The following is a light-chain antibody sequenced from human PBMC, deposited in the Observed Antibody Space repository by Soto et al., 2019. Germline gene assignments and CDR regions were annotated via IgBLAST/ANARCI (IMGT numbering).Light chain of an antibody. CDR2: LTS. J-gene: IGKJ5*01. CDR3: QQRSNWPPIT. Sequence: EIVLTQSPSTLSSFPGERATLSCRSSQAVNTRLAWYQHKPVQAPRLLIYLTSNRATGIPARFSGSGSGTDFTLTISRLEPEDFAVYYCQQRSNWPPITFGQGTRLEIK. CDR1: QAVNTR. V-gene: IGKV3-11*01.